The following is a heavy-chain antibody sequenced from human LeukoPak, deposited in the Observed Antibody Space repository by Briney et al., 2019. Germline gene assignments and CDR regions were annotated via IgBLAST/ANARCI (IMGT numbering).Heavy chain of an antibody. V-gene: IGHV3-23*01. CDR2: ISASGGST. D-gene: IGHD6-19*01. CDR1: GFTFSSSA. CDR3: AKAEALVRAGFDY. Sequence: PGGSLRLSCAASGFTFSSSAISWVRQVPGKGLEWVSGISASGGSTSYADSVRGRFTISRDNSKNTLYLQMNSLRAEDTAVYYCAKAEALVRAGFDYWGQGTLVTVSS. J-gene: IGHJ4*02.